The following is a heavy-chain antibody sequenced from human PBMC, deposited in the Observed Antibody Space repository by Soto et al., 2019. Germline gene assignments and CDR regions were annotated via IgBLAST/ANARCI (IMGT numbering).Heavy chain of an antibody. V-gene: IGHV4-4*02. CDR3: ARARGAFFGVVIRNWFDP. Sequence: KTSETLSLTCAVSGGSITSSNWWSWVRQSPRKGLEWVGEIYHNGSTNYNPSLKSRITISVDKSKNQFSLELRSVTAADTAVYYCARARGAFFGVVIRNWFDPWGQGTLVTVSS. CDR1: GGSITSSNW. CDR2: IYHNGST. J-gene: IGHJ5*02. D-gene: IGHD3-3*01.